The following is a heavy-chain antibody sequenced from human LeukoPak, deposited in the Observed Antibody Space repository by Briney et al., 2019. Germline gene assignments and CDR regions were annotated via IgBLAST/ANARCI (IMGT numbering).Heavy chain of an antibody. Sequence: RASVKVSCKASGYTFTSYYMHWVRQAPGQGLEWMGIINPSGGSTSYAQKFQGRVTMTRDTSISTAYMELSRLRSDDTAVYYCARVYSSSSQYNWFDPWGQGTLVTVSS. CDR1: GYTFTSYY. CDR3: ARVYSSSSQYNWFDP. J-gene: IGHJ5*02. V-gene: IGHV1-46*01. CDR2: INPSGGST. D-gene: IGHD6-6*01.